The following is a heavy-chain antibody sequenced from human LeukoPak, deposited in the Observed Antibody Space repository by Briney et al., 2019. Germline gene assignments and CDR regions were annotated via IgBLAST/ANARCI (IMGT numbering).Heavy chain of an antibody. CDR1: GYTFTSYD. Sequence: GASVKVSCKASGYTFTSYDINWVRQATGQGLEWMGWMNPNSGNTGYAQKFQGRVTMTRNTSISTAYMELSSLRSEDTAVYYCARGALYCSSTSCYAHFDYRGQGTLVTVSS. CDR2: MNPNSGNT. D-gene: IGHD2-2*01. J-gene: IGHJ4*02. V-gene: IGHV1-8*01. CDR3: ARGALYCSSTSCYAHFDY.